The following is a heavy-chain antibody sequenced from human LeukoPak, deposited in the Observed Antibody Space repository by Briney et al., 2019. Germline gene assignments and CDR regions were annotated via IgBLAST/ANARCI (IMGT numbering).Heavy chain of an antibody. CDR1: GFSFDDYA. D-gene: IGHD2-2*01. CDR2: ISWDGGST. CDR3: AKEGYCSSTSCYGLDY. Sequence: PGGSLRLSCAASGFSFDDYAMHWVRQAPGKGLEWVSLISWDGGSTYYADSVKGRFTISRGNSKNSLYLQMNSLRAEDTALYYCAKEGYCSSTSCYGLDYWGQGTLVTVSS. V-gene: IGHV3-43D*03. J-gene: IGHJ4*02.